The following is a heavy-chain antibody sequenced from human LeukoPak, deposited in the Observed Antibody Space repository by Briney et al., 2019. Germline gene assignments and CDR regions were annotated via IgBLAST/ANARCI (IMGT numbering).Heavy chain of an antibody. J-gene: IGHJ4*02. V-gene: IGHV3-33*06. CDR2: IWYDGSNK. CDR1: GFTFSSYG. CDR3: AKDESAAGHYFDY. Sequence: PGGSLRLSCAASGFTFSSYGMHWVRQAPGKGLEWVAVIWYDGSNKYYADSVKGRFTISRDNPKNTLYLQMNSLRAEDTAVYYCAKDESAAGHYFDYWGQGTLVTVSS. D-gene: IGHD6-13*01.